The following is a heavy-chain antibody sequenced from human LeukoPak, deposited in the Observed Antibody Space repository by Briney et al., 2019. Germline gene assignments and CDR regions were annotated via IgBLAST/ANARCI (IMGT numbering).Heavy chain of an antibody. D-gene: IGHD3-10*01. V-gene: IGHV3-53*01. J-gene: IGHJ5*02. CDR2: IYSGGST. CDR3: AKGRWFGDGLQGWFDH. CDR1: GFTVSSNY. Sequence: PGGSLRLSCAASGFTVSSNYMSWVRQAPGKGLEWVSVIYSGGSTYYADSVKGRFTISRDNSKNTLYLQMNSLRTEDTAIYYCAKGRWFGDGLQGWFDHWGQGTLVTVSS.